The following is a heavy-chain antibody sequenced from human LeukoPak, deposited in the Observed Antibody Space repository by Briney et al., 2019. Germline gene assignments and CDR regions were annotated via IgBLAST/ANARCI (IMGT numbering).Heavy chain of an antibody. D-gene: IGHD3-3*01. J-gene: IGHJ4*02. CDR1: GFTFNSYE. Sequence: GGSLRLSCAASGFTFNSYEMNWVRQAPGKGLEWVSYISSRGSTRYYADSVKGRFSISRDNTKNSLYLQMNSLRAEDTAVYYCAKELAYYDFWSGYYLWGQGTLVTVSS. V-gene: IGHV3-48*03. CDR3: AKELAYYDFWSGYYL. CDR2: ISSRGSTR.